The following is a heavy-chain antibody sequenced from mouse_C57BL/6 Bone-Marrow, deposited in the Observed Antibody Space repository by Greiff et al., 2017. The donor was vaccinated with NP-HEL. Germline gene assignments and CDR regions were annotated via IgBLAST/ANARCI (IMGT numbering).Heavy chain of an antibody. Sequence: QVQLQQSGPGLVQPSQSLSITCTVSGFSLTSYGVHWVRQSPGKGLEWLGVLWSGGSTDYNAAFISRLSISKDNSKSQVFFKMNSLQAEYTAIYYCARNLASIYYYGGSPFAYWGQGTLVTVSA. CDR2: LWSGGST. J-gene: IGHJ3*01. V-gene: IGHV2-2*01. CDR1: GFSLTSYG. D-gene: IGHD1-1*01. CDR3: ARNLASIYYYGGSPFAY.